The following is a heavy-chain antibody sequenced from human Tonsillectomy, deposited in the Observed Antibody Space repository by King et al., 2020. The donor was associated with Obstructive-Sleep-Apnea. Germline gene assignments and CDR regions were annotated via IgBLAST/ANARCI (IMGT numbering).Heavy chain of an antibody. CDR2: INPSGGST. V-gene: IGHV1-46*01. CDR1: GYTFTSYY. Sequence: QLVQSGAEVKKPGASVKVSCKASGYTFTSYYMHWVRQAPGQGLEWMGIINPSGGSTSYAQKFQGRVTMTRDTSTRTAYMELSSLRSEDTAVYSCARGPPSMVRGVKSWFDPWGQGTLVTVSS. CDR3: ARGPPSMVRGVKSWFDP. J-gene: IGHJ5*02. D-gene: IGHD3-10*01.